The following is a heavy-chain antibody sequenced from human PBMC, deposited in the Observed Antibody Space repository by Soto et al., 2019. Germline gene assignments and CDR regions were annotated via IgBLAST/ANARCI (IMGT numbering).Heavy chain of an antibody. J-gene: IGHJ4*02. Sequence: GGSLRLSCGTSGFTFANYGMGWVRQAPGRGLEWVSGISSSGGRTYYADSVKGRFTISRDNSKNTLFLQMNSLRAEDTAVYYCAKVAKSRVVIEHFDYWGQGSLVTVSS. V-gene: IGHV3-23*01. CDR3: AKVAKSRVVIEHFDY. D-gene: IGHD3-3*01. CDR1: GFTFANYG. CDR2: ISSSGGRT.